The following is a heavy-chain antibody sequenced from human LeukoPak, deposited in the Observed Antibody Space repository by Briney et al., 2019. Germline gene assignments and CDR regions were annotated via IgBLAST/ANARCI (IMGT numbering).Heavy chain of an antibody. CDR1: GYTFTSYG. J-gene: IGHJ6*02. D-gene: IGHD3-16*01. V-gene: IGHV1-18*01. CDR2: ISAYNGNT. CDR3: ARDHWGPLEWRTGDYYYGMDV. Sequence: ASVKVSCKASGYTFTSYGISWVRQAPGQGLEWMGWISAYNGNTNYAQKLQGRVTMTTDTSTSTAYMELRSLRSDDTAVYYCARDHWGPLEWRTGDYYYGMDVWGQGTTVTVSS.